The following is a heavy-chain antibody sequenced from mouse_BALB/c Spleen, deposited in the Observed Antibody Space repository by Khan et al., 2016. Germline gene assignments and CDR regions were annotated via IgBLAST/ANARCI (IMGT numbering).Heavy chain of an antibody. CDR3: LRWGGWNFDV. V-gene: IGHV11-2*02. J-gene: IGHJ1*01. Sequence: DVQLLETGGGLVQPGGSRGLSCEGSGFTFSGFWMSWVRQTPGKTLEWIGDINSDGSAINYAPSIKDRFTIFRDNDKNTLYLQMNNVRSEDTATYFCLRWGGWNFDVWGAGTTVTVSS. CDR1: GFTFSGFW. CDR2: INSDGSAI.